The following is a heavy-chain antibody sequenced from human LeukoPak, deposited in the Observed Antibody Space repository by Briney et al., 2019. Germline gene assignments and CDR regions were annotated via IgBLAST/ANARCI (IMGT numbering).Heavy chain of an antibody. CDR1: GFTFSSYW. V-gene: IGHV3-74*01. D-gene: IGHD5-18*01. Sequence: PGGSLRLSCAAFGFTFSSYWMHWVRQAPGKGLVWVSRINSDGSSTSYADSVKGRFTISRDNAKNTLYLQMNSLRAEDTAVYYCARGGGDLPVDTAMVISMENWFDPWGQGTLVTVSS. J-gene: IGHJ5*02. CDR3: ARGGGDLPVDTAMVISMENWFDP. CDR2: INSDGSST.